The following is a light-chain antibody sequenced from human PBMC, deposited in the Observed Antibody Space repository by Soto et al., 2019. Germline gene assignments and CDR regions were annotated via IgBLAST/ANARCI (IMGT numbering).Light chain of an antibody. V-gene: IGKV1-5*01. CDR1: ESLSTW. Sequence: DIQMTQSPSTVSASVGDRVTITCRASESLSTWLAWYQQKPGQAPKLLIYDASISDSGVPSRFSGSGSGTEFTLTVSNLQPDDSATYYCQQYHSLWAFGQGTKVEIK. CDR2: DAS. CDR3: QQYHSLWA. J-gene: IGKJ1*01.